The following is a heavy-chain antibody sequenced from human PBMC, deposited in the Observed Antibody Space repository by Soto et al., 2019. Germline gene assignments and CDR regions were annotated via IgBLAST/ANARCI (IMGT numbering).Heavy chain of an antibody. CDR3: ARSRGVRGIPTYFSIIDY. CDR2: IIPILGIA. V-gene: IGHV1-69*02. Sequence: QVQLVQSGAEVKKPGSSVKVSCKASGGTFSSYTISWVRQAPGQGLEWMGRIIPILGIANYAQQFQGRVTITADKSTSTAYMELSSLRSEDTAVYYCARSRGVRGIPTYFSIIDYWGQGTLVTVSS. J-gene: IGHJ4*02. CDR1: GGTFSSYT. D-gene: IGHD6-13*01.